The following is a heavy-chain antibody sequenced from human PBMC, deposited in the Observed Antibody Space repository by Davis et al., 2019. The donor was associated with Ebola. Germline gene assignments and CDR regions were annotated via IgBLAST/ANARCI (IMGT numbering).Heavy chain of an antibody. Sequence: MPSETLSLTCAVSGGSFSGYYWSWIRQPPGKGLEWIGEINHSGSTNYNPSLQSRVTISVDTSKNQFSLKLSSVTAADTAVYYCARPAARRYYYGMDVWGQGTTVTVSS. J-gene: IGHJ6*02. D-gene: IGHD6-6*01. V-gene: IGHV4-34*01. CDR3: ARPAARRYYYGMDV. CDR2: INHSGST. CDR1: GGSFSGYY.